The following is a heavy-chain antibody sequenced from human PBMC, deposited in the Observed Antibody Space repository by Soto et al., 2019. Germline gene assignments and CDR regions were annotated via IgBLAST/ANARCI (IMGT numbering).Heavy chain of an antibody. V-gene: IGHV1-18*01. D-gene: IGHD3-10*01. CDR2: ISAYNGNT. Sequence: ASVKVSCKASGYTFTSYGISWVQQAPGQGLEWMGWISAYNGNTNYAQKLQGRVTMTTDTSTSTAYMELRSLRSDDTAVYYCARDRLSFRGVMFSADWGQGTLVTVSS. CDR3: ARDRLSFRGVMFSAD. CDR1: GYTFTSYG. J-gene: IGHJ4*02.